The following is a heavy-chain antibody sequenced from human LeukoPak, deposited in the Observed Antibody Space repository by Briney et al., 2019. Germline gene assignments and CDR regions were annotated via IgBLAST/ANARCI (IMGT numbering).Heavy chain of an antibody. J-gene: IGHJ6*02. D-gene: IGHD6-19*01. CDR1: GGSFSGYY. CDR3: ARDAVAGNYYYYAMDV. Sequence: SETLSLTCAVYGGSFSGYYWSWIRQPPGKGLEWIGEINHSGSTNYNPSLKSRVTMSVDTSKNQFSLNLSSVTAADTAVYYCARDAVAGNYYYYAMDVWGQGTTVTVSS. V-gene: IGHV4-34*01. CDR2: INHSGST.